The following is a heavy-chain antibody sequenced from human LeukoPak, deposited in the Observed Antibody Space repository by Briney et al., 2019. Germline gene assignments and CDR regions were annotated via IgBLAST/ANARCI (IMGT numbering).Heavy chain of an antibody. V-gene: IGHV3-11*04. CDR3: ARGDEGDTTVLRGGYFDY. CDR2: ITSSGATT. Sequence: GGSLRLSCTGSGFTFSDYFMTWIRQAQGKGLEYISFITSSGATTYYADSVKGRFTISRDNAKNSLYLQVDSLRAEDTAVYYCARGDEGDTTVLRGGYFDYWGQGTLVTVSS. CDR1: GFTFSDYF. J-gene: IGHJ4*02. D-gene: IGHD4-17*01.